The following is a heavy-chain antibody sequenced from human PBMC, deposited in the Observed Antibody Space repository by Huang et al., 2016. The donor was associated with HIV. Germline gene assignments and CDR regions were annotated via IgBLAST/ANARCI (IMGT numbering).Heavy chain of an antibody. CDR2: IYPRDSET. D-gene: IGHD5-18*01. Sequence: EVLLVQSGAELKEPGESLKISCKASGYGFSSYWIGWVRQKPGKGLEWMGIIYPRDSETKYSPSFAGQVTISADKSTRTAYLQWESLKAPDTAIYFCARQVDGFRSHFDFWGQGTLVSVSS. CDR3: ARQVDGFRSHFDF. V-gene: IGHV5-51*01. J-gene: IGHJ4*02. CDR1: GYGFSSYW.